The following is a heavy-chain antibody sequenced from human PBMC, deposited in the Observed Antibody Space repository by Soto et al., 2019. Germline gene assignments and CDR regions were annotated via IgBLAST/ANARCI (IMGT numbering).Heavy chain of an antibody. V-gene: IGHV3-33*01. J-gene: IGHJ4*02. CDR2: IWYDGSNK. CDR1: GFTFSSYG. CDR3: ARASPHDY. Sequence: GGSLRLSCAASGFTFSSYGMHWVRQAPGKGLEWVAVIWYDGSNKNHADSVKGRFTISRDNSKNTVYLQMNSLRVEDTAVYYCARASPHDYWGQGTLVTVSS.